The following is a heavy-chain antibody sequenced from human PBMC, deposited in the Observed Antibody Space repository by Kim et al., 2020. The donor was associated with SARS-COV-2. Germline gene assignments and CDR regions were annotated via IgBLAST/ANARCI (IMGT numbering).Heavy chain of an antibody. D-gene: IGHD3-22*01. J-gene: IGHJ4*02. V-gene: IGHV4-59*08. CDR2: IYYSGST. CDR1: GGSISSYY. Sequence: SETLSLTCTVSGGSISSYYWSWIRQPPGKGLEWIGYIYYSGSTNYNPSLKSRVTISVDTSKNQFSLKLSSVTAADTAVYYCARSSLLLPIDYWGQGTLVT. CDR3: ARSSLLLPIDY.